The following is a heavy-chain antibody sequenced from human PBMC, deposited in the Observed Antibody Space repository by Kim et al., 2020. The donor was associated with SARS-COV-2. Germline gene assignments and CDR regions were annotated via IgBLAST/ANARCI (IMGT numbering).Heavy chain of an antibody. D-gene: IGHD3-16*01. CDR3: VRDTSPGGADV. V-gene: IGHV3-9*02. Sequence: GGSLRLFCAASGFTSNIYAMHWVRQVPGKGLEWVAGFNLDIIRTGYSDSVRGRFTIFSDNAKNSLYLQMNSLRVDDTALYFCVRDTSPGGADVWGQGTT. CDR1: GFTSNIYA. J-gene: IGHJ6*02. CDR2: FNLDIIRT.